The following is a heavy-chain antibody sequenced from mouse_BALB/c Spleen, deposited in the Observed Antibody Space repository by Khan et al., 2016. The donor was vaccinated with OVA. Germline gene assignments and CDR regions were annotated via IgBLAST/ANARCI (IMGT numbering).Heavy chain of an antibody. CDR3: ARTARIKY. Sequence: EVQLVESGPGLVKPSQSLSLTCTVTGYSITSGYGWNWIRQFPGNKLEWMGYISYSGSTNYNPYLKSRISITRDTSKNQFFLQLNSVTTEDTATYNCARTARIKYWGQGTTLTVSS. V-gene: IGHV3-2*02. D-gene: IGHD1-2*01. J-gene: IGHJ2*01. CDR1: GYSITSGYG. CDR2: ISYSGST.